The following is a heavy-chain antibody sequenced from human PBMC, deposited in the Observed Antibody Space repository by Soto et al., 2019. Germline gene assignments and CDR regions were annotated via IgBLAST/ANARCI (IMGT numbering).Heavy chain of an antibody. J-gene: IGHJ4*02. D-gene: IGHD1-26*01. Sequence: QVQLVESGGGVVQPGRSLRLSCAASGFPFSSYGMHWVRQAPGKGLEWVAVIWYDGSNKYYADSVKGRCTISRDNSKNTPYLQMNSLRAEDMAVYYCAREGLSLGLLWGQGTLVTVSS. V-gene: IGHV3-33*01. CDR3: AREGLSLGLL. CDR2: IWYDGSNK. CDR1: GFPFSSYG.